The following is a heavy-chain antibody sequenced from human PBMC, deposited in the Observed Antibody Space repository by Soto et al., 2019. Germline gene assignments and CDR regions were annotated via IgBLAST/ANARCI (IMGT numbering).Heavy chain of an antibody. J-gene: IGHJ6*02. Sequence: QVQLVQSGAEVKKPGASVKVSCKVSGNTFTSYGITWVRQAPGQGLEWMGWISTYNGNTNYAQKLQGRVTMTTDTSTSTAYMELTSLRSDDTAVYFCARERGGYRWMEVCGPGITVTVSS. CDR2: ISTYNGNT. CDR1: GNTFTSYG. V-gene: IGHV1-18*01. CDR3: ARERGGYRWMEV. D-gene: IGHD3-22*01.